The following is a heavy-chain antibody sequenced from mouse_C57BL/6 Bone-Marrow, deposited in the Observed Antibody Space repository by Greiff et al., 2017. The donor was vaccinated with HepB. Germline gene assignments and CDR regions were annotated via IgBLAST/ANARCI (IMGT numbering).Heavy chain of an antibody. V-gene: IGHV1-47*01. CDR3: ARNYYGYDYWYCDV. CDR1: GYTFTTYP. CDR2: FHPYNDDT. J-gene: IGHJ1*03. Sequence: QVQLKQSGAELVKPGASVKMSCKASGYTFTTYPIEWMKQNHGKSLEWIGNFHPYNDDTKYNEKFKGKATLTVEKSSSTVYLELSRLTSDDSAVYYCARNYYGYDYWYCDVWGTGTTVTVSS. D-gene: IGHD2-2*01.